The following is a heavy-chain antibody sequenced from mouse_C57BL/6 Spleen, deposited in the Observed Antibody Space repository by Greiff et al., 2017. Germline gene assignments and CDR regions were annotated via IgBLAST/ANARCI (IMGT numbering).Heavy chain of an antibody. V-gene: IGHV5-9-1*02. CDR1: GFTFSSYA. Sequence: EVKLVESGEGLVKPGGSLKLSCAASGFTFSSYAMSWVRQTPEKRLEWVAYISSGGDYIYYADTVKGRFTISSDNARNTLYLQMSSLKSEDTAMYYCTRDTLITTVVAMDYWGQGTSVTVSS. CDR2: ISSGGDYI. J-gene: IGHJ4*01. D-gene: IGHD1-1*01. CDR3: TRDTLITTVVAMDY.